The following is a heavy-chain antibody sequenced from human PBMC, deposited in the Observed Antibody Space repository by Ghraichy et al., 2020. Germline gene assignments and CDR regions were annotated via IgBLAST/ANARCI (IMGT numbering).Heavy chain of an antibody. CDR3: ARAERLAGSGGGFDT. V-gene: IGHV4-30-2*01. CDR1: GGSISSGDYS. Sequence: SQTLSLTCAVSGGSISSGDYSWSWIRQPPGKDLEWIGSIYPGGNTYYNPSLKNRGTLLVDKSTNQFSLKVTSVTVADTAVYYCARAERLAGSGGGFDTWGQGTLVTVSS. J-gene: IGHJ5*02. CDR2: IYPGGNT. D-gene: IGHD2-8*02.